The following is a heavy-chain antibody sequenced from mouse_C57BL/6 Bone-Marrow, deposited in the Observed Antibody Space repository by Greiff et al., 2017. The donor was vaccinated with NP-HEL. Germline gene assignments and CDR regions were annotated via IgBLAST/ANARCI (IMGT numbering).Heavy chain of an antibody. CDR3: ARKEAFYYDYDVDFDY. D-gene: IGHD2-4*01. CDR1: GYTFTSYW. CDR2: IDPSDSYT. J-gene: IGHJ2*01. Sequence: VQLQQPGAELVRPGTSVKLSCKASGYTFTSYWMHWVKQRPGQGLEWIGVIDPSDSYTNYNQKFKGKATLTVDTSSSTAYMQLSSLTSEDSAVYYCARKEAFYYDYDVDFDYWGQGTTLTVSS. V-gene: IGHV1-59*01.